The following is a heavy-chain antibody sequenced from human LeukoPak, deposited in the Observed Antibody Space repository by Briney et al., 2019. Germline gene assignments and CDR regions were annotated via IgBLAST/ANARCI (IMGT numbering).Heavy chain of an antibody. V-gene: IGHV3-30*03. CDR1: GFTFSMYG. D-gene: IGHD3-10*01. CDR2: ISPDGSGK. CDR3: ARNYYGSGSLDTTFDY. J-gene: IGHJ4*02. Sequence: GRSLGLSCVISGFTFSMYGMHWVRQAPGKGLEWVAVISPDGSGKNYVDSVEGRFTISRDNSKNTLYVQMNSLRAEDTAVYYCARNYYGSGSLDTTFDYWGQGTLVTVSS.